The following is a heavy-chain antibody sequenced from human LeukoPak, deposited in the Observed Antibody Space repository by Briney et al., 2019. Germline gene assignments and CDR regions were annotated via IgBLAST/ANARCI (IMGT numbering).Heavy chain of an antibody. CDR1: GYNFTSYW. CDR3: VRQGLQSGTYPAY. V-gene: IGHV5-51*01. CDR2: LYPDGSAT. Sequence: SGESLKISCKGSGYNFTSYWIGWVRQMPGRGLEWMGMLYPDGSATTYHPSFEGRVTIPADKSVTTAYLEWNSLKASDTALYYCVRQGLQSGTYPAYWGPGTLVTVSS. J-gene: IGHJ4*02. D-gene: IGHD1-26*01.